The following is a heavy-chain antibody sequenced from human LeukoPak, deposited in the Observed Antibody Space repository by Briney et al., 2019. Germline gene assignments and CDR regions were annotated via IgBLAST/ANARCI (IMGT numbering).Heavy chain of an antibody. J-gene: IGHJ5*02. Sequence: GGSLRLSCAASGFTFSSYGMHWVRQAPGKGLEWVAFIRYDGSNKYYADSVKGRFTISRDNSKNTLYLQMNSLRAEDTAVYYCAKDMDEVVGATPSWFDPWGQGTLVTVSS. CDR3: AKDMDEVVGATPSWFDP. CDR1: GFTFSSYG. V-gene: IGHV3-30*02. CDR2: IRYDGSNK. D-gene: IGHD1-26*01.